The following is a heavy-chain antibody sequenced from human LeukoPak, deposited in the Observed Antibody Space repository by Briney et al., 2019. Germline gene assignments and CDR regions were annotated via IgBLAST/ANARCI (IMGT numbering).Heavy chain of an antibody. Sequence: SETLSLTCTVSGGSISSSSYYWGWIRQPPGKGLEWIGYIYYSGSTNYNPSLKSRVTISVDTSKNQFSLRLSSVTAADTAVYYCARRATYYYDNSGYYSPPYYFDYWGQGTLVTVSS. CDR2: IYYSGST. V-gene: IGHV4-61*05. CDR1: GGSISSSSYY. D-gene: IGHD3-22*01. CDR3: ARRATYYYDNSGYYSPPYYFDY. J-gene: IGHJ4*02.